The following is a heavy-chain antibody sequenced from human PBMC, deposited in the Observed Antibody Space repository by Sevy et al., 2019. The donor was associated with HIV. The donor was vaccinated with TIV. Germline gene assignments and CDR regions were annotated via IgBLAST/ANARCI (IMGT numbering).Heavy chain of an antibody. V-gene: IGHV4-39*02. CDR2: IYYSGST. CDR1: GGSISSEDYY. D-gene: IGHD6-13*01. Sequence: SETLSLTCTVSGGSISSEDYYWGWIGQPPGKGLDWIGSIYYSGSTYYNPSLKSRVTISVDTSKNQFSLKLRSVTAADTAMYYCAREGPRIAQFDSWGQGTLVTVSS. J-gene: IGHJ4*02. CDR3: AREGPRIAQFDS.